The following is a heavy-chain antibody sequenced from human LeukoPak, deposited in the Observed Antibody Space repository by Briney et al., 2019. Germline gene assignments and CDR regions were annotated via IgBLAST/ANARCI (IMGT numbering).Heavy chain of an antibody. CDR1: GFTFNSYW. J-gene: IGHJ5*02. Sequence: SLRXSCAASGFTFNSYWMSWVRQAPGKGLEWVANIKQDGSEKYYVESVKGRFTISRDNAKNSLYLQMNSLRAEDTAVYYCAKPAVLRYFDWLLYPSWFDPWGQGTLVTVSS. CDR2: IKQDGSEK. D-gene: IGHD3-9*01. V-gene: IGHV3-7*01. CDR3: AKPAVLRYFDWLLYPSWFDP.